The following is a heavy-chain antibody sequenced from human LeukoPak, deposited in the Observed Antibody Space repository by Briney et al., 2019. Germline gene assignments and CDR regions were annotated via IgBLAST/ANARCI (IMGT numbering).Heavy chain of an antibody. CDR3: ARHVVAVGFHY. CDR1: GFTFSTYS. V-gene: IGHV3-21*01. CDR2: ITSSSRYI. J-gene: IGHJ4*02. Sequence: PGGSLRLSCAASGFTFSTYSMNWVRQAPGKGLEWVSSITSSSRYIYYADSVKGRFTISRDNAKNSLYLQMNSLRAEDTAVYYCARHVVAVGFHYWGQGTLVTVSS. D-gene: IGHD3-22*01.